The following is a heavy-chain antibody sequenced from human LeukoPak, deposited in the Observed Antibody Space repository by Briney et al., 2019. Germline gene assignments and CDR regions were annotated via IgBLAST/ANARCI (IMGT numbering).Heavy chain of an antibody. CDR3: ARGLAAAGTWDV. Sequence: GGSLRLSCAASGFTFTSHVMNWVRQAPGKGLEWVSPISSGSSYIYYADSVKGRFTISRDNAKNSLYLQMNSLRAEDTAVYYCARGLAAAGTWDVWGQGTTVTVSS. J-gene: IGHJ6*02. CDR1: GFTFTSHV. CDR2: ISSGSSYI. V-gene: IGHV3-21*01. D-gene: IGHD6-13*01.